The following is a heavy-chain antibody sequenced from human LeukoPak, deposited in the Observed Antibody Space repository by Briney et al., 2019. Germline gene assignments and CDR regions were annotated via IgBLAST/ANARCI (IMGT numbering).Heavy chain of an antibody. J-gene: IGHJ4*02. CDR1: GYSFTSYW. CDR3: ARQTAMGRSGDY. CDR2: IDPSDSDI. Sequence: GESLQISCKASGYSFTSYWIGWVRPLPGKGLEWMGIIDPSDSDIRYTPSFQGQVTISADKPLSTAYLQWNSLKASDTAIYYCARQTAMGRSGDYWGQGTLVTVSS. V-gene: IGHV5-51*01. D-gene: IGHD7-27*01.